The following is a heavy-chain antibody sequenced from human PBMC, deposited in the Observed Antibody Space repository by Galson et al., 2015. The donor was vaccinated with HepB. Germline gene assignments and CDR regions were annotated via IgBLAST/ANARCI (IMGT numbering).Heavy chain of an antibody. V-gene: IGHV3-7*01. CDR3: ARIPQITVFGGVPKLSTDV. D-gene: IGHD3-3*01. CDR1: GFSFSSFW. Sequence: SLRLSCAASGFSFSSFWMNWVRQAPGKGLEWVAIIKQDGSEKYYADSMGGRFTISRDNAENSLYLQMYSLRREDTAVYFCARIPQITVFGGVPKLSTDVWGQGTMVTVSS. J-gene: IGHJ3*01. CDR2: IKQDGSEK.